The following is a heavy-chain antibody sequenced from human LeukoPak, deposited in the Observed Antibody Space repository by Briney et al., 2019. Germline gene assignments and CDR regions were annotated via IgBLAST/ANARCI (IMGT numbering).Heavy chain of an antibody. Sequence: GESLKISCKGSAYSFTNYWISWVRQMPGKGLEWMGRFDPGDSQTNYSPSFQGHVTISADKSISTAYLQWSSLKASDTAMYYCARRVAVVAANYYYYGMDVWGQGTTVTVSS. CDR2: FDPGDSQT. J-gene: IGHJ6*02. D-gene: IGHD2-15*01. V-gene: IGHV5-10-1*01. CDR3: ARRVAVVAANYYYYGMDV. CDR1: AYSFTNYW.